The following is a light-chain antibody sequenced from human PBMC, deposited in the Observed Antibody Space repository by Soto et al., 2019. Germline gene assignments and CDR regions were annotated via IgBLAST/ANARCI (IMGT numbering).Light chain of an antibody. Sequence: QSALTQPASVSGSPGQSITISCTGTSSDVGGYNYVSWYQQHPGKAPKLMIYDVSNRPSGVSNRFSGSKSGNTASLTISGLQAEDAADYCCSSYRSLNTGVFGGGTKLTVL. CDR1: SSDVGGYNY. V-gene: IGLV2-14*03. CDR2: DVS. J-gene: IGLJ2*01. CDR3: SSYRSLNTGV.